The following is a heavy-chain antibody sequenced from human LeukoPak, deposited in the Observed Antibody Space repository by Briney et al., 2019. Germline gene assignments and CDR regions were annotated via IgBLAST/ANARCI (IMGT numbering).Heavy chain of an antibody. CDR3: VRDGGYYGPDS. CDR1: GFTISFYW. CDR2: INQVASEK. J-gene: IGHJ4*02. V-gene: IGHV3-7*04. D-gene: IGHD3-10*01. Sequence: GGSLRLSCAASGFTISFYWMSWVRQAPGKRLEWVANINQVASEKNYVDSVKGRFTISRDNAKNPLYLQMNSVRAEDTAMYYCVRDGGYYGPDSWGQGALISVSS.